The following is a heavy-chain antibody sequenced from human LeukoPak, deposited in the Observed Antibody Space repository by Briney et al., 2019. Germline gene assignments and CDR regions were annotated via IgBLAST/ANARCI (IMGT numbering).Heavy chain of an antibody. Sequence: PGESLKISCKGSGYTFTTYWIGWVRQMPGKGLEWMGIIYPGDSDTRYSPSLQGQVTISVDKSINTAYLQWSSLEASDTAMYYCARLSPAAINYYYYGMDVWGQGTTVTVSS. V-gene: IGHV5-51*01. J-gene: IGHJ6*02. D-gene: IGHD2-2*02. CDR2: IYPGDSDT. CDR3: ARLSPAAINYYYYGMDV. CDR1: GYTFTTYW.